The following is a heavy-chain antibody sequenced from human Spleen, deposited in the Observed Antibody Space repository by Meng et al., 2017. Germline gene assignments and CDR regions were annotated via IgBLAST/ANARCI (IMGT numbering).Heavy chain of an antibody. J-gene: IGHJ4*02. Sequence: ASVKVSCKASGYTFTSYAMNWVRQAPGQGLEWMGWINSNTGGTHYAQNFQGRVSVTRETSISTVYMELSGLTSDDTAIYYCSREDYWGQGTLVTVSS. V-gene: IGHV1-2*02. CDR3: SREDY. CDR2: INSNTGGT. CDR1: GYTFTSYA.